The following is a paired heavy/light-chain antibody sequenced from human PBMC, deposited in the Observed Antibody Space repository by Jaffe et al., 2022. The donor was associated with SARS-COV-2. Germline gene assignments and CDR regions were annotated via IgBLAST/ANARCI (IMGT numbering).Light chain of an antibody. CDR2: GAS. CDR3: LQDYNYPWT. CDR1: QGIRND. J-gene: IGKJ1*01. Sequence: AIQMTQSPSSLSASVGDRVTITCRASQGIRNDLGWYQQKPGKAPKVLIYGASTLQSGVPSRFSGSGSGTDFTLTISSLQPEDFATYYCLQDYNYPWTFGQGTKVEIK. V-gene: IGKV1-6*02.
Heavy chain of an antibody. Sequence: QVQLVESGGGVVQPGRSLRLSCEASGFTFRSYAMHWVRQAPGKGLEWVAVISYEGSNTYYADSVKGRFTISRDNSKNTLYLQVNTLTAEDTAIYFCARDGYSDFENYFDYWGQGTLVTVSS. D-gene: IGHD3-22*01. CDR2: ISYEGSNT. J-gene: IGHJ4*02. CDR1: GFTFRSYA. V-gene: IGHV3-30*04. CDR3: ARDGYSDFENYFDY.